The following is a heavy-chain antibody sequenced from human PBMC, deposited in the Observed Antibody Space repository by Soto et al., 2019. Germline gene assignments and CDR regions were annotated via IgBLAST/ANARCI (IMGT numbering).Heavy chain of an antibody. Sequence: EVQLLESGGGLVQPGGSLRLSCAASGFTFSSYAMSWVRQAPGKGLEWVSAISGSGGSTYYADSVKGRFTISRDNSKNTLDLQMNSLRAEDTAVYYCAKRGSHYYGSGSYYFDYWGQGTLVTVSS. CDR2: ISGSGGST. D-gene: IGHD3-10*01. CDR3: AKRGSHYYGSGSYYFDY. J-gene: IGHJ4*02. V-gene: IGHV3-23*01. CDR1: GFTFSSYA.